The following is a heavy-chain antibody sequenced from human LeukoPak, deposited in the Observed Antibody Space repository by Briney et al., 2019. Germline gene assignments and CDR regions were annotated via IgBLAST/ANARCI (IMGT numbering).Heavy chain of an antibody. D-gene: IGHD3-10*01. Sequence: GGSLRLSCAASGFTFSGYAMNWVRQAPGKGLEWVSVIRSSGDSAYYADFVKGRFTISRDNSKNTLYLQMNSLRAEDTAVYYCAKGYYASGSSLSAFDSWGQGTLVAVSS. CDR2: IRSSGDSA. V-gene: IGHV3-23*01. CDR1: GFTFSGYA. CDR3: AKGYYASGSSLSAFDS. J-gene: IGHJ4*02.